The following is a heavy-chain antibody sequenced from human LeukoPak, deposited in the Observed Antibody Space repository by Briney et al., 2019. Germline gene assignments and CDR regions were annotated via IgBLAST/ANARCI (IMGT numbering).Heavy chain of an antibody. CDR2: IYYSGNT. CDR1: GVSISSSNSY. D-gene: IGHD3-22*01. Sequence: SETLSLTCTVSGVSISSSNSYWGWIRQPPGKGLEWIGSIYYSGNTYYNASLKSQVTISVDTSKNQFSLKLSSVTAADTAVYYCARGDGAYYYDSSGYYPSLYFDYWGQGTLVTVSS. CDR3: ARGDGAYYYDSSGYYPSLYFDY. V-gene: IGHV4-39*07. J-gene: IGHJ4*02.